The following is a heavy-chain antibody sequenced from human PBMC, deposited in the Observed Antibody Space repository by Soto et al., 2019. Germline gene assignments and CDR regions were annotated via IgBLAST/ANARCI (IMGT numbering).Heavy chain of an antibody. CDR1: GGSISSYY. CDR2: IYYSGST. J-gene: IGHJ4*02. D-gene: IGHD6-13*01. V-gene: IGHV4-59*01. Sequence: PSETLSLTCTVSGGSISSYYWSWIRQPPGKGLEWIGYIYYSGSTNYNPSLKSRVTISVDTSKNQFSLKLSSVTAADTAVYYCARATSLKAAAAHYGGQGTIVTXS. CDR3: ARATSLKAAAAHY.